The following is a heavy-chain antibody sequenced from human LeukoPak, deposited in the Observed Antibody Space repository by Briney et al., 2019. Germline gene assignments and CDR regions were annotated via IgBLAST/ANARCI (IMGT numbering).Heavy chain of an antibody. J-gene: IGHJ6*02. V-gene: IGHV3-48*03. D-gene: IGHD3-10*01. Sequence: AGSLRLSCIDSGFTFSTSELNWVRQAPGTGLEWLAFINSRNTISYADSVRGRFTISRDNAKNSLYLQMNSLTVEDTAVYYCVSGVGMDVWGQGTTVSVSS. CDR3: VSGVGMDV. CDR2: INSRNTI. CDR1: GFTFSTSE.